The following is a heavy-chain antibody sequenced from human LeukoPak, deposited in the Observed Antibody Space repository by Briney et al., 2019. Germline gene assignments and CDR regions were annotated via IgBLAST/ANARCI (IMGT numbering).Heavy chain of an antibody. CDR2: ISGSGDST. Sequence: PGRSLRLSRAASGFTLSTYAMSWVRQAPGKGLEWVSAISGSGDSTYYGDSVKGRFTISRDNSKNTLYLQMNSLRAEDTAVYYCAKTRPLDSSSWSHGDYWGQGTLVTVSS. D-gene: IGHD6-13*01. J-gene: IGHJ4*02. V-gene: IGHV3-23*01. CDR3: AKTRPLDSSSWSHGDY. CDR1: GFTLSTYA.